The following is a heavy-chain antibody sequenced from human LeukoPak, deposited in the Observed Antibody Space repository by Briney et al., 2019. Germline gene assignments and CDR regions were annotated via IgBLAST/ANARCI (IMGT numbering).Heavy chain of an antibody. CDR1: GFTFSNYW. D-gene: IGHD2/OR15-2a*01. CDR2: IKQDGSEK. V-gene: IGHV3-7*01. J-gene: IGHJ4*02. Sequence: GGSLRLSCAASGFTFSNYWMSWVRQAPGKGLEWVANIKQDGSEKYYVDSVKGRFTISRDNAKNSLYLQMNSLRAEDTAVYYCARDSSRIVALTDYWGQGTLVTVSS. CDR3: ARDSSRIVALTDY.